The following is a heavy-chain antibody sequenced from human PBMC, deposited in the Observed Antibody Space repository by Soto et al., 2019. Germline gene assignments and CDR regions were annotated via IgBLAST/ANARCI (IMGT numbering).Heavy chain of an antibody. CDR1: GGTFSSYA. D-gene: IGHD2-2*01. V-gene: IGHV1-69*13. Sequence: SVKVSCKASGGTFSSYAISWVRQAPGQGLEWMGGIIPIFGTANYAQKFQGRVTITVDESTSTAYMELSSLRSEDTAVYYCARRGYCSSTSCFVEMGKDFFDYWGQGTLVTVSS. CDR2: IIPIFGTA. J-gene: IGHJ4*02. CDR3: ARRGYCSSTSCFVEMGKDFFDY.